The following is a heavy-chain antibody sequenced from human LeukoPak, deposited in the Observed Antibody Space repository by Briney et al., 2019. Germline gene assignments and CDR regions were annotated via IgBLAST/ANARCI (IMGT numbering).Heavy chain of an antibody. J-gene: IGHJ4*02. V-gene: IGHV3-21*01. CDR3: VRDTAPTNYYDSSGYLGY. CDR1: GFTFSSYS. Sequence: PGRSLRLSCAASGFTFSSYSMNWVRQAPGKGLEWVSSISSSSSYIYYADSVKGRFTISRDNAKNSLYLQMNSLRAEDTAVYYCVRDTAPTNYYDSSGYLGYWGQGTLVTVSS. CDR2: ISSSSSYI. D-gene: IGHD3-22*01.